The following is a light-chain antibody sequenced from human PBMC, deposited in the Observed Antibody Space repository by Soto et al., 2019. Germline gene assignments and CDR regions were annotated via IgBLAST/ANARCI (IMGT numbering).Light chain of an antibody. CDR2: GLS. Sequence: EIVMTQSPATLSLSPGERARLSCRASQRITTVAWYQQKPGQAPRLLIYGLSIRAPGVPARFSVSGSGTEFTLTISSLQSEDFAVYFCQQYYDWPTFGQGTKVDIK. CDR3: QQYYDWPT. J-gene: IGKJ1*01. CDR1: QRITT. V-gene: IGKV3-15*01.